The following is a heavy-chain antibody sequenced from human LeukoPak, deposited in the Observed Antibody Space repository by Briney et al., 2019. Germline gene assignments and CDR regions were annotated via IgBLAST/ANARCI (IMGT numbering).Heavy chain of an antibody. V-gene: IGHV3-30*07. J-gene: IGHJ4*02. CDR2: ISYDGSNK. CDR3: AIRPRALKWFDGYGDHPWYFDY. Sequence: PGGSLRLSCAASGFTFSSYAMHWVRQAPGKGLEWVAVISYDGSNKYYADSVKGRFTISRDNSKNTLYLQMNSLRAEDTAVYYCAIRPRALKWFDGYGDHPWYFDYWGQGTLVTVSS. CDR1: GFTFSSYA. D-gene: IGHD4-17*01.